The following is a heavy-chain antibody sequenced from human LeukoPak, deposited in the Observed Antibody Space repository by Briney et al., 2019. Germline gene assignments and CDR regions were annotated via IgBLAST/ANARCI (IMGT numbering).Heavy chain of an antibody. D-gene: IGHD2-8*02. CDR1: GGSFSGYY. Sequence: PSETLSLTCAVYGGSFSGYYWSWIRQPPGKGLEWIGEINHSGSTNYNPSLKSRVTISVDTSKNQFFLKLSSVTAADTAVYYCAGHHPRNTVDFWGQGTLVTVSS. CDR3: AGHHPRNTVDF. CDR2: INHSGST. J-gene: IGHJ4*02. V-gene: IGHV4-34*01.